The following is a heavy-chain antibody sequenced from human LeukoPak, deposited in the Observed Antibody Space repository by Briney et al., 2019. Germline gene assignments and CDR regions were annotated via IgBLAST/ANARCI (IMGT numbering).Heavy chain of an antibody. CDR3: AKGYCSSTSCSAFDY. CDR2: ISWNSGSM. V-gene: IGHV3-9*01. Sequence: GRSLRLSCAASGFTFDDYAMHWVRQAPGKGLEWVSGISWNSGSMGYADSVKGRFTISRDNAKNSLYLQMNSLRAEDTALYYCAKGYCSSTSCSAFDYWGQGTLVTVSS. D-gene: IGHD2-2*01. CDR1: GFTFDDYA. J-gene: IGHJ4*02.